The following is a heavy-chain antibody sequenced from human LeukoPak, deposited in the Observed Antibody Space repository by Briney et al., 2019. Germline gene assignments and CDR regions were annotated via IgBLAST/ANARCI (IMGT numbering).Heavy chain of an antibody. J-gene: IGHJ6*03. Sequence: SETLSLTCAVYGGSFSGYYWSWIRQPPGKGLEWIGEINHSGSTNYNPSLKSRVTISVDTSKNQFSLKLSSVTAADTAVYYCATQQRNYYYYMDVWGKGTTVTVSS. CDR1: GGSFSGYY. D-gene: IGHD6-13*01. CDR3: ATQQRNYYYYMDV. CDR2: INHSGST. V-gene: IGHV4-34*01.